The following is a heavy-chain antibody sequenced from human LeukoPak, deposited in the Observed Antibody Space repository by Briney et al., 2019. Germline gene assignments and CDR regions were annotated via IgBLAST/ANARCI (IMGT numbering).Heavy chain of an antibody. CDR1: WFSFSTYG. J-gene: IGHJ4*02. D-gene: IGHD3-10*01. V-gene: IGHV3-23*05. CDR2: FYSSGETT. Sequence: GGTPRPSCVGSWFSFSTYGMTLGRPAPGEGAGWVSSFYSSGETTYYADSVKGRFTISRDNSKNTLYLQMNSLRAEDTAVYYCAKLPGAAVVRGVILFDYWGQGTLVTVSS. CDR3: AKLPGAAVVRGVILFDY.